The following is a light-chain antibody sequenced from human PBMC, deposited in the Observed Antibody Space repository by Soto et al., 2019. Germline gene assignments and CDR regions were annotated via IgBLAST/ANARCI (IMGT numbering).Light chain of an antibody. CDR3: QQYGSSIT. Sequence: EIVLTQSPATLSLSPGEIATLSFRASQSVSSYLAWYQQKPGQAPRLLIYGASSRAAGIPDRFSGSGSGTDFILTIRRLEPEDFAVYYCQQYGSSITFGGGTKVDIK. CDR1: QSVSSY. V-gene: IGKV3-20*01. CDR2: GAS. J-gene: IGKJ4*01.